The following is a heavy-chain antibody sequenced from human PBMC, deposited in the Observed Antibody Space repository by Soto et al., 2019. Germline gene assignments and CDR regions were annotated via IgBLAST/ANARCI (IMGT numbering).Heavy chain of an antibody. D-gene: IGHD3-16*01. CDR2: ISPYTGNT. CDR1: GYIFVNYG. J-gene: IGHJ6*02. V-gene: IGHV1-18*01. CDR3: VMVDNYVTPTPQDV. Sequence: QVQLVQSGDEVKKPGASVKVSCKASGYIFVNYGIAWVRQAPGQGLEWMGWISPYTGNTHSATKVHGRLTMTTATSTSTAYMDLGSLTSDDTALYYCVMVDNYVTPTPQDVWGQGTTVTVSS.